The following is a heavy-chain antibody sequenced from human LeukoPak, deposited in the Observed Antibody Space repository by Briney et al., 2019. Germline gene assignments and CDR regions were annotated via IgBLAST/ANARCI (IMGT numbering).Heavy chain of an antibody. CDR1: GFTFSSYA. J-gene: IGHJ3*02. CDR3: ARDLAYCGGECYSGDAFDI. V-gene: IGHV3-23*01. Sequence: GGSLRLSCAASGFTFSSYAMSWVRQAPGKGLEWVSAISGSGGSTYYADSVKGRFTISRDNSKNTLYLQMNSLRAEDTDVYYCARDLAYCGGECYSGDAFDIWGQGTMVTVSS. CDR2: ISGSGGST. D-gene: IGHD2-21*01.